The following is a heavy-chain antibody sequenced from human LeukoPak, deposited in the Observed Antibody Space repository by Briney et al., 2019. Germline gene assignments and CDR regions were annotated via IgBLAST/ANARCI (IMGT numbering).Heavy chain of an antibody. Sequence: GGSLRLSCAASGFTFNSYAMSWVRQAPGKGLEWVSAISGSGGSTFYADSVKGRFTISRDNAKNSLYLQMNSLRAEDTAVYYCARDVYSSSSNFDYWGQGTLVTVSS. J-gene: IGHJ4*02. CDR1: GFTFNSYA. CDR3: ARDVYSSSSNFDY. V-gene: IGHV3-23*01. D-gene: IGHD6-13*01. CDR2: ISGSGGST.